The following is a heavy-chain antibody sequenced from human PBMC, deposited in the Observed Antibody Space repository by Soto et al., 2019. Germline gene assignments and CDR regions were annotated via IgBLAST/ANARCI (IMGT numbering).Heavy chain of an antibody. J-gene: IGHJ4*02. D-gene: IGHD3-22*01. CDR3: AKARNYYDSSGYFYFDY. V-gene: IGHV3-23*01. CDR2: ISGSGGST. CDR1: GFTFSSYA. Sequence: GGSLRLSCAASGFTFSSYAMSWVRQAPGKGLEWVSAISGSGGSTYYADSVKGRFTISRDNSKNTLYLQMNSLRAEDTAVYYCAKARNYYDSSGYFYFDYWGQGTLVTVFS.